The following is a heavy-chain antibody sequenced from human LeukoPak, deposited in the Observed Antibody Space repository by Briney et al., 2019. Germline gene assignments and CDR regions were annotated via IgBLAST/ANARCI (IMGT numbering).Heavy chain of an antibody. V-gene: IGHV3-33*01. CDR3: ARDHTPSTVLSWFDP. Sequence: PGRPLRLSCAASGFTFSSYGMHWVRQAPGKGLEWVAVIWYDGSNKYYADSVKGRFTISRDNSKNTLYLQMNSLRAEDTAVYYCARDHTPSTVLSWFDPWGQGTLVSVSS. J-gene: IGHJ5*02. CDR1: GFTFSSYG. D-gene: IGHD1-26*01. CDR2: IWYDGSNK.